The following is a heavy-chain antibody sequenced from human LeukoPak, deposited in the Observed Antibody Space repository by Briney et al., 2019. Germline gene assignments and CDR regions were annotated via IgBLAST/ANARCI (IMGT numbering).Heavy chain of an antibody. V-gene: IGHV1-69*05. D-gene: IGHD3-22*01. Sequence: ASVKVSCKASGGTFSSYAISWVRQAPGQGLEWMGRIIPIFGTANYAQKFQGRVTITTDESTSTAYMELSSLRSEDTAVYYCARDQDDYYDSSGYYWYFDHWGQGTLVTVSS. CDR1: GGTFSSYA. CDR3: ARDQDDYYDSSGYYWYFDH. CDR2: IIPIFGTA. J-gene: IGHJ4*02.